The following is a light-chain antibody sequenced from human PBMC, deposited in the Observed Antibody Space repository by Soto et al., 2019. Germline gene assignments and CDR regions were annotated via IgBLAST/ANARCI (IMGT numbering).Light chain of an antibody. J-gene: IGLJ1*01. Sequence: QSVLTQPASVSGSPGQSITISCTGTSSDVGGYNYVSWYQHHPGKATKLIIYDVRNRPSGVSIRFSGSKSDNTASLTISGLQPEDEADYHCSSYTTSNTRQIVFGTGTKVTVL. V-gene: IGLV2-14*03. CDR3: SSYTTSNTRQIV. CDR2: DVR. CDR1: SSDVGGYNY.